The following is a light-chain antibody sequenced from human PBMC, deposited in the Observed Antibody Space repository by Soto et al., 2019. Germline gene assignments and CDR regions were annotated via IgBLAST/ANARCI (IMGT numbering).Light chain of an antibody. CDR3: SSYTTSYPQV. V-gene: IGLV2-14*01. CDR1: SSDVGGYNY. CDR2: EVS. Sequence: QSALTQPASVSGSPGQSITISCTGTSSDVGGYNYVSWYQHHPGKVPKLMIYEVSNRPLGISNRFSGSKSGNTASLTISGLQSEDEADYYCSSYTTSYPQVFGGGTKLTVL. J-gene: IGLJ2*01.